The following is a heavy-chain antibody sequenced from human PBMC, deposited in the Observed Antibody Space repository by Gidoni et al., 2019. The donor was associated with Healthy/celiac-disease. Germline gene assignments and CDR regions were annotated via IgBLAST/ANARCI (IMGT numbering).Heavy chain of an antibody. V-gene: IGHV1-69*04. CDR1: GGTFSSYA. CDR2: IIPILGIA. J-gene: IGHJ4*02. D-gene: IGHD1-26*01. Sequence: QVQLVQSGAEVKKPGSSVTVSCKASGGTFSSYAISWVRQALGQGLEWMGRIIPILGIANYAQKFQGRVTITADKSTSTAYMEMSSLRSEDTAVYYCAREDSGVDWGQGTLVTVSS. CDR3: AREDSGVD.